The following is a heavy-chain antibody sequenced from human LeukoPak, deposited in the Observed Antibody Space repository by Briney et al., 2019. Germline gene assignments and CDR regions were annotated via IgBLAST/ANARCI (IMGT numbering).Heavy chain of an antibody. CDR1: GGSISSSSYY. CDR3: ARDRYGGNINWFDP. CDR2: IYYSGST. D-gene: IGHD4-23*01. Sequence: SETLSLTCTVSGGSISSSSYYWGWIRQPPGKGLEWIGSIYYSGSTNYNPSLKSRVTISVDTSKNQFSLKLSSVTAADTAVYYCARDRYGGNINWFDPWGQGTLVTVSS. J-gene: IGHJ5*02. V-gene: IGHV4-39*07.